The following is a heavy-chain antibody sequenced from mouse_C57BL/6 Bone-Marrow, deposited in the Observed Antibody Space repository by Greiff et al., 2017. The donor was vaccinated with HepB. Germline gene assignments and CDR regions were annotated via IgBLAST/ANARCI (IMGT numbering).Heavy chain of an antibody. V-gene: IGHV1-5*01. D-gene: IGHD1-1*01. Sequence: EVQLQQSGTVLARPGASVKMSCKTSGYTFTSYWMHWVKQRPGQGLEWIGAIYPGNSDTSYNQKFKGKAKLTAVTSASTAYMELSSLTNEDSAVYYCTSYYYCSDAYWGQGTLVTVSA. J-gene: IGHJ3*01. CDR1: GYTFTSYW. CDR3: TSYYYCSDAY. CDR2: IYPGNSDT.